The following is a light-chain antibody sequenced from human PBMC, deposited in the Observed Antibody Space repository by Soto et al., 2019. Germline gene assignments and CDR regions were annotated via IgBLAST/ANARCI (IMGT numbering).Light chain of an antibody. CDR1: QTVSSN. J-gene: IGKJ1*01. CDR3: HQYSNWPPWT. Sequence: IVMTQSPATLSVSPGETASLSCRASQTVSSNLAWYQQKPGQAPRLLIYGASTRAIDIPARFSGSGSETEFTLTISSLQSEDSAVYYCHQYSNWPPWTFGPGTKVDIK. CDR2: GAS. V-gene: IGKV3-15*01.